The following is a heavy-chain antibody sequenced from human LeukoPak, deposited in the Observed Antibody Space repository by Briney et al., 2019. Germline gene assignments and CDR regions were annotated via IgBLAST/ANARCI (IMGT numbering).Heavy chain of an antibody. D-gene: IGHD3-22*01. V-gene: IGHV3-48*04. J-gene: IGHJ4*01. CDR3: ARAESEYYYDSSGYYYVG. CDR2: ISSSSSTI. Sequence: GGSLRLSCAASGFTFSSYSMNWVRQAPGKGLEWISYISSSSSTIYYADSVNGRFTISRDNGKNSLYLQMNSLRADDTAVYYCARAESEYYYDSSGYYYVGWGHGTLVTVSS. CDR1: GFTFSSYS.